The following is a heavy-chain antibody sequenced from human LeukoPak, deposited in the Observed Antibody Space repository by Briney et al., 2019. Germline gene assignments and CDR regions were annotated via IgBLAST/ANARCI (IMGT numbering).Heavy chain of an antibody. V-gene: IGHV4-31*03. CDR2: IYYSGST. CDR3: ARRAQSAGYFDL. J-gene: IGHJ2*01. Sequence: SQTLSLTCTVSGGSISSGSYYWAWIRQHPGKGLEWIGYIYYSGSTYYNPSLKSRVTVSEDTSKNQFSLKLTSVTAADTAVYYCARRAQSAGYFDLWRRGTLSVSPQ. CDR1: GGSISSGSYY.